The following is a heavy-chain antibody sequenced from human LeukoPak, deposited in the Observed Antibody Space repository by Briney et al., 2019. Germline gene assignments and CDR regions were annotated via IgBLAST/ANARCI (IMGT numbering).Heavy chain of an antibody. D-gene: IGHD3-9*01. Sequence: PGGPLRLSCAASGFTFSNAWMSWVRQAPGKGLEWVGRIKSKTDGGTTDYAAPVKGRFTISRDDSKNTLYLQMNSLKTEDTAVYYCTTHDLFYYDILTGSGVQGDYWGQGTLVTVSS. V-gene: IGHV3-15*01. CDR3: TTHDLFYYDILTGSGVQGDY. CDR2: IKSKTDGGTT. CDR1: GFTFSNAW. J-gene: IGHJ4*02.